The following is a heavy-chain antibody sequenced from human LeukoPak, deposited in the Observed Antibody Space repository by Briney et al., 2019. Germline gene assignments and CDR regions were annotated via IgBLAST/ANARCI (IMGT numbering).Heavy chain of an antibody. CDR2: IYTSGST. V-gene: IGHV4-4*07. Sequence: PSETLSLTCTVSGGSISSYYWSWIRQPAGKGLEWIGRIYTSGSTNYNPSLKSRVTMSVDTSKNQFSLELSSVTAADTAVYYCAGRRGTYYDILTGYHNQYYFDYWGQGTLVTVSS. J-gene: IGHJ4*02. D-gene: IGHD3-9*01. CDR3: AGRRGTYYDILTGYHNQYYFDY. CDR1: GGSISSYY.